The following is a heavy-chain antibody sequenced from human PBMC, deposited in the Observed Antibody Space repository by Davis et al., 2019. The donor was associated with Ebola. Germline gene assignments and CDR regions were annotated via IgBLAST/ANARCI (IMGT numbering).Heavy chain of an antibody. CDR2: ISSSGSTI. V-gene: IGHV3-48*03. Sequence: GGSLRLSCAASGFTFSSYEMNWVRQAPGKGLEWVSYISSSGSTIYYADSVKGRFTISRDNAKNSLYLQMNSLRAEDTAVYYCAREPHDGPFDYWGQGTLVTVSS. J-gene: IGHJ4*02. CDR1: GFTFSSYE. CDR3: AREPHDGPFDY.